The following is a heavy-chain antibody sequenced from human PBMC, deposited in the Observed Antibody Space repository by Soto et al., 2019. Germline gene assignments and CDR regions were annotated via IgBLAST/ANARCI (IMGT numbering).Heavy chain of an antibody. J-gene: IGHJ6*02. CDR3: ASEGIETGYYTGVGSRDHYGMDV. CDR1: GGTFSSYA. CDR2: IIPIFGTA. D-gene: IGHD3-9*01. V-gene: IGHV1-69*13. Sequence: SVKVSCKASGGTFSSYAISWVRQAPGQGLEWMGGIIPIFGTANYAQKFQGRVTITADESTSTAYMELSSLRAEDTAVYYCASEGIETGYYTGVGSRDHYGMDVWGQGTTVTVSS.